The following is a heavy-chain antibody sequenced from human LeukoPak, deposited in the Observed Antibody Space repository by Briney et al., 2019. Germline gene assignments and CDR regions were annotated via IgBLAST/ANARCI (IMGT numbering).Heavy chain of an antibody. D-gene: IGHD6-19*01. J-gene: IGHJ4*02. CDR2: IRDSGSNT. CDR1: GFNFNNYP. V-gene: IGHV3-23*01. CDR3: VRSRIEVLGTGGFDY. Sequence: GGSLRLSCEASGFNFNNYPMSWVRQAPGKGLEWVSTIRDSGSNTYYAESVKGRFTISTDNSKDTLYLQVDSLRAEDTAVYYCVRSRIEVLGTGGFDYWGQGTLVTVSS.